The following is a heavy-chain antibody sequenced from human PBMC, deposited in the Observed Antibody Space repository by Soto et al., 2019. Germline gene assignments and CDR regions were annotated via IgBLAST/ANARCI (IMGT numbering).Heavy chain of an antibody. Sequence: GASVKVSCKASGGTFSSYAISWVRQAPGQGLEWMGGIIPIFGTANYAQKFQGRVTITADESTSTAYMELSSLRSEDTAVYYCARDYYGSGSYTYYYGMDVWGQGTTVTV. CDR3: ARDYYGSGSYTYYYGMDV. CDR1: GGTFSSYA. J-gene: IGHJ6*02. V-gene: IGHV1-69*13. CDR2: IIPIFGTA. D-gene: IGHD3-10*01.